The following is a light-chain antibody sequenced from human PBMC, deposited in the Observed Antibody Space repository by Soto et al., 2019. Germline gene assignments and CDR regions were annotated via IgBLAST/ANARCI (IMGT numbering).Light chain of an antibody. CDR1: QGISTY. V-gene: IGKV1-39*01. Sequence: DIKMTPSASSLSASVEDRVTITCRASQGISTYLNWYQQRPGKAPKLLIYAASSLQSGVPSRFSGSGSETHFTLTISSLQPEDFATYYCQQNYGTPGPVGQVTKV. CDR3: QQNYGTPGP. CDR2: AAS. J-gene: IGKJ1*01.